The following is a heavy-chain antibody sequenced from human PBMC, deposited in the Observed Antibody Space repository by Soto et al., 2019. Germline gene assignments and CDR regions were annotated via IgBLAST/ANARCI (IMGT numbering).Heavy chain of an antibody. Sequence: SETLSLTCTVSGGSMRNYFWTWIRQPPGKGLEWIGYIHYSGTTSFFPAYNPSLRSRVTISVDTSKNQFSLKLSSVTAADTAVYYCARVRYSGYDLGEDYWGQGTLVTVSS. CDR1: GGSMRNYF. CDR2: IHYSGTT. D-gene: IGHD5-12*01. V-gene: IGHV4-59*01. CDR3: ARVRYSGYDLGEDY. J-gene: IGHJ4*02.